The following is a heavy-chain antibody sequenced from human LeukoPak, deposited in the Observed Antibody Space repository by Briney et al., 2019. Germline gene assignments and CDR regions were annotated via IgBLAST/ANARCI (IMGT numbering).Heavy chain of an antibody. CDR1: GCTFTGYY. CDR2: INPNSGGT. Sequence: ASVKVSCKASGCTFTGYYMHWVRQAPGQGLEWMGWINPNSGGTNYAQKSQGRVTMTRDTSISTAYMELSRLRSDDTAVYYCARDYDFWSGRDLNWFDPWGQGTLVTVSS. D-gene: IGHD3-3*01. J-gene: IGHJ5*02. V-gene: IGHV1-2*02. CDR3: ARDYDFWSGRDLNWFDP.